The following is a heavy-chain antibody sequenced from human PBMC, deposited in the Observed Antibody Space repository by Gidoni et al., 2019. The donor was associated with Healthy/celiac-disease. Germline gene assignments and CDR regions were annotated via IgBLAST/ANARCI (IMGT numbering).Heavy chain of an antibody. CDR2: IRSKANSYAT. V-gene: IGHV3-73*02. CDR1: GFTFSGSA. D-gene: IGHD4-4*01. CDR3: TTLQSPYSNYESYYYGMDV. Sequence: EVQLVESGGGLVQPGGSLKLSCAASGFTFSGSAMHWVRQASGKGLEWVGRIRSKANSYATAYAASVKGRFTISRDDSKNTAYLQMNSLKTEDTAVYYCTTLQSPYSNYESYYYGMDVWGQGTTVTVSS. J-gene: IGHJ6*02.